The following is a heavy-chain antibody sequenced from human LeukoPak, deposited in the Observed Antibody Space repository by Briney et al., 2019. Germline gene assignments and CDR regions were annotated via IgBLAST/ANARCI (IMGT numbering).Heavy chain of an antibody. Sequence: GGSLRLSCAASGFTFSSYSMNWVRQAPGKGLEWVSYISSSSSTIYYADSVKGRFTISRDNAKNSLYLQMYSLRAEDTALYYCAKDLRPTVNAFDIWGQGTMVTVSS. CDR2: ISSSSSTI. J-gene: IGHJ3*02. D-gene: IGHD4-17*01. CDR1: GFTFSSYS. CDR3: AKDLRPTVNAFDI. V-gene: IGHV3-48*04.